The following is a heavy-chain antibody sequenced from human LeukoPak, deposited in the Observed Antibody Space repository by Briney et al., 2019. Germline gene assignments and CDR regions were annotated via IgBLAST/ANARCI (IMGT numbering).Heavy chain of an antibody. J-gene: IGHJ2*01. CDR1: GGSISSGGYS. D-gene: IGHD2-15*01. CDR2: IYHSGST. Sequence: KPSETLSLTCAVSGGSISSGGYSWSWIRQPPGKGLEWIEYIYHSGSTYYNPSLKSRVTISVDRSKNQFSLKLSSVTAADTAVYYCAREYCSGGSCYSGFDLWGRGTLVTVSS. CDR3: AREYCSGGSCYSGFDL. V-gene: IGHV4-30-2*01.